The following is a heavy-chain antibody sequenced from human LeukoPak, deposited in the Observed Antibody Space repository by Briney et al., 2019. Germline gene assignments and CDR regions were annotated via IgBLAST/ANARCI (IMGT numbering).Heavy chain of an antibody. Sequence: GASVKVSCKASGYTFTSYDINWVREATGQGLEWMGWMNPNSGNTGYAQKFQGRVTMTRNTSISTAYMELSSLRSEDTAVYYCVRAVRVFIIKNYYYYYMDVWGKGTTVTVSS. V-gene: IGHV1-8*01. CDR3: VRAVRVFIIKNYYYYYMDV. J-gene: IGHJ6*03. D-gene: IGHD3-10*01. CDR2: MNPNSGNT. CDR1: GYTFTSYD.